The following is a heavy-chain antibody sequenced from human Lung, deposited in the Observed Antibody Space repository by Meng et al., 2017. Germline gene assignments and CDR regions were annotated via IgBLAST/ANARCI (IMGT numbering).Heavy chain of an antibody. D-gene: IGHD6-6*01. CDR1: GFTFSSYA. CDR2: ISGSGGST. Sequence: EVQLLESGGGLVQPGGSPRLSCVASGFTFSSYAMTWVRQAPGKGLEWLSSISGSGGSTYYADSVRGRFTISRDNSKNTVYLQMNSLRAEDTAIYYCVRRIEYSSSSGYWGQGTLVTVSS. J-gene: IGHJ4*02. CDR3: VRRIEYSSSSGY. V-gene: IGHV3-23*01.